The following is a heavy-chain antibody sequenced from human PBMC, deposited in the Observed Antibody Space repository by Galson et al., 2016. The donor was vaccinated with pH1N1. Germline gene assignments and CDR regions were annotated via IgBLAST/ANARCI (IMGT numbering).Heavy chain of an antibody. CDR3: ARVNTYDSSGYYPFDY. J-gene: IGHJ4*02. V-gene: IGHV1-2*02. CDR2: INPNNGDT. Sequence: SVKVSCKASGYAFTSYPMNWVRQAPGQGLEWMGWINPNNGDTHYAQNFQGRVTMTRDTSISTAYMELNSLRSDDTAVYYCARVNTYDSSGYYPFDYWGQGTQVTVSS. CDR1: GYAFTSYP. D-gene: IGHD3-22*01.